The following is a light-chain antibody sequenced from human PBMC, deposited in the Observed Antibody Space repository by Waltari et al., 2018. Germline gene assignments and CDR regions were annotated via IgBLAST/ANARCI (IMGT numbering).Light chain of an antibody. J-gene: IGLJ3*02. CDR3: NSYTGSSSWV. CDR1: SSDVGFYNY. CDR2: DVS. V-gene: IGLV2-14*01. Sequence: PASVSGSPGQSITISCTGTSSDVGFYNYVSWYQQHPGKAPKLMIYDVSELPSGVSNRFSGSKSGNTAFLTISGLQAEDEADYYCNSYTGSSSWVFGGGTKLTVL.